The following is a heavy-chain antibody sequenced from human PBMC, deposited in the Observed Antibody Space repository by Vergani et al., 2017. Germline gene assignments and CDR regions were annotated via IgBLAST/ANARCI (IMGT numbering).Heavy chain of an antibody. CDR3: ARVIVVVPAAIGSWFDP. CDR2: IIPILGIA. D-gene: IGHD2-2*01. CDR1: GGTFSSYT. Sequence: QVQLVQSGAEVKKPGSSVKVSCKASGGTFSSYTISWVRQAPGQGLEWMGRIIPILGIATYAQKFQGRVTITADKSTSTAYMELSSLRSEDTAVYYCARVIVVVPAAIGSWFDPWGQGTLVTVSS. V-gene: IGHV1-69*02. J-gene: IGHJ5*02.